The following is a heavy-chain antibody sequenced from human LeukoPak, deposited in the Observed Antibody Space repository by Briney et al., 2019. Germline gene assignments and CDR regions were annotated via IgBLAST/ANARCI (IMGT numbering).Heavy chain of an antibody. D-gene: IGHD3-10*01. J-gene: IGHJ4*02. CDR1: GGSFSGYY. CDR2: INRSGST. Sequence: SETLSLTCAVYGGSFSGYYWSWIRQPPGKGLEWIGEINRSGSTNYNPSLKSRVTISVDTSKNQFSLKLSSVTAADTAVYYCARHVSYYGSGSYYNRWGQGTLVTVSS. CDR3: ARHVSYYGSGSYYNR. V-gene: IGHV4-34*01.